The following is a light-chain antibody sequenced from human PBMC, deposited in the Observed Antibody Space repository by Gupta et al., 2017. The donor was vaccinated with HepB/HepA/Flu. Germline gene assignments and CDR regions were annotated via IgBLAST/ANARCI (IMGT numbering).Light chain of an antibody. J-gene: IGLJ2*01. CDR3: PYSDTNNRVV. CDR2: DEQ. CDR1: SGSIANSY. Sequence: NFVLTQPHSVSESPGATVTISCTRSSGSIANSYVQWYQQRPGSAPTSVIYDEQERPFAVPARFSCATDSASTSALTNISGQEAEDAAYYYCPYSDTNNRVVFGGGTKLTVL. V-gene: IGLV6-57*03.